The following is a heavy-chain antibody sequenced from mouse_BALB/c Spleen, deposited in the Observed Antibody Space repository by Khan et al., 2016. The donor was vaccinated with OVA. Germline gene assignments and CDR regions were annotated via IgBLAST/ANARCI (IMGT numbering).Heavy chain of an antibody. V-gene: IGHV5-9*02. CDR2: ISSGGSYT. CDR3: ARHPLYALDY. J-gene: IGHJ4*01. CDR1: GFAFSSYD. Sequence: EVELVESGGGLVKPGGSLKLSCAASGFAFSSYDMSWVRQTPEKRLEWVATISSGGSYTYYPDSVKGRFTISRDNARNTLYLQMGSVGSDDTALYYCARHPLYALDYWGQGTSVTVSS.